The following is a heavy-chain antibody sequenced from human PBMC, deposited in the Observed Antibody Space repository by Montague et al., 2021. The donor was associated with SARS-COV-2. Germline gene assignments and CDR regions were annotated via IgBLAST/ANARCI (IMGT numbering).Heavy chain of an antibody. Sequence: SLRLSCAASGFTFSSYGMHWVRQAPGKGLEWVAVIWYDGSNKYYADSVKGRFTISRHNSKNTLYLQMNSLRAEDTAVYYCARDHPVRGSDYWGQGTLVTVSS. D-gene: IGHD3-10*01. V-gene: IGHV3-33*01. J-gene: IGHJ4*02. CDR1: GFTFSSYG. CDR3: ARDHPVRGSDY. CDR2: IWYDGSNK.